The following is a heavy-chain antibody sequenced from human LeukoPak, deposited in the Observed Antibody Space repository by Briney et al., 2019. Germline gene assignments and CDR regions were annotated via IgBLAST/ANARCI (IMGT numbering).Heavy chain of an antibody. D-gene: IGHD3-22*01. CDR3: ARRNRNDSSGHSTYWYFDL. J-gene: IGHJ2*01. V-gene: IGHV1-46*01. CDR1: GGTFSSYA. Sequence: GASVKVSRKASGGTFSSYAISWVRQAPGQGLEWMGIINPSGGSTSYAQKFQGRVTMTRDMSTSTVYMELSSLRSEDTAVYYCARRNRNDSSGHSTYWYFDLWGRGTLVTVSS. CDR2: INPSGGST.